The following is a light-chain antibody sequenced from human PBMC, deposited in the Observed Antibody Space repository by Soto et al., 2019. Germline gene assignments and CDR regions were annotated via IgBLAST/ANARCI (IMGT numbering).Light chain of an antibody. V-gene: IGKV1-39*01. J-gene: IGKJ4*01. CDR1: QSISSY. CDR2: AAS. CDR3: QQSYSTHLT. Sequence: DIQMTQSPSSLSASVGDRVTITCRASQSISSYLNWYQQKPGKAPKLLIYAASSLQSGVPSRFSGSGSGTDFTLTISSLQPEDFETYYCQQSYSTHLTFGGGPKVDIX.